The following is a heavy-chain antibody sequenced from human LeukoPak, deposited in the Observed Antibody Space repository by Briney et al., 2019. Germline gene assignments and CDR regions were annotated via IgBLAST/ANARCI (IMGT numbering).Heavy chain of an antibody. CDR2: ISYDGSNK. V-gene: IGHV3-30*18. CDR3: AKFGAGTGVLRYFDWPLGAFDI. D-gene: IGHD3-9*01. Sequence: GGSLRLSCAASGFTFSSYGMHWVRQAPGKGLEWVAVISYDGSNKYYADSVKGRSTISRDNSKNTLYLQMNSLRAEDTAVYYCAKFGAGTGVLRYFDWPLGAFDIWGQGTMVTVSS. J-gene: IGHJ3*02. CDR1: GFTFSSYG.